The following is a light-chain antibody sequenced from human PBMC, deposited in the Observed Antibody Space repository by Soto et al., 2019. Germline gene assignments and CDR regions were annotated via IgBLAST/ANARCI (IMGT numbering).Light chain of an antibody. Sequence: QSALTQPRSVSGSPGQSVTISCTGTSSDVGGYNYVSWYQQHPGKAPKLIIYDVSNRPSGVPDRFSGSKSGNTASLTISGLQAEDEADYYCCSSAGTYTSVFGGGTKLTVL. CDR3: CSSAGTYTSV. CDR1: SSDVGGYNY. V-gene: IGLV2-11*01. J-gene: IGLJ3*02. CDR2: DVS.